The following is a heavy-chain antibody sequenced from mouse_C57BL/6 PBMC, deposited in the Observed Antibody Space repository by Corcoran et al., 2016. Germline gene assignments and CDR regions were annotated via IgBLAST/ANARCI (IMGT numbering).Heavy chain of an antibody. CDR1: GYTFTDYD. J-gene: IGHJ2*01. Sequence: QVQLKQSGAELVRPGASVKLSCKASGYTFTDYDINWLKQRPGQGLEWIARIYPGSGNTYYNEKFKGKATLTAEKSSSTAYMQLSSLTSEDSAVYFCARWSSFDYWGQGTTLTVSS. CDR2: IYPGSGNT. V-gene: IGHV1-76*01. D-gene: IGHD2-3*01. CDR3: ARWSSFDY.